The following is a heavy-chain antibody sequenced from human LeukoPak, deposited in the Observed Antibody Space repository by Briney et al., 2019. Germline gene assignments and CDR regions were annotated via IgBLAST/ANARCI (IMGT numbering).Heavy chain of an antibody. Sequence: GGSLRLSCAASGFTFSSYGMNWVRQAPGKGLEWVSSISSSSSYIYYADSVKGRFTISRNNAKNSLYLQMNSLRAEDTAVYYCARVLYEVAPDYWGQGNLVTVSS. CDR1: GFTFSSYG. CDR2: ISSSSSYI. D-gene: IGHD2-15*01. V-gene: IGHV3-21*01. J-gene: IGHJ4*02. CDR3: ARVLYEVAPDY.